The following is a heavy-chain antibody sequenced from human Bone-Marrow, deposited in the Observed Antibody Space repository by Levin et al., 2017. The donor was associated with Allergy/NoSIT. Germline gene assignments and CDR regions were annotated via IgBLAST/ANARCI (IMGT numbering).Heavy chain of an antibody. V-gene: IGHV3-53*01. CDR1: GFTVSDNY. Sequence: PGGSLRLSCEVSGFTVSDNYMSWVRQAPGKGPEWVSVIYRGGVTYYADSVKGRFTISRDDSKNTVFLQMNSLRVEDTAVYFCSRDGGPIRDDYEYVRSDYFFGMDVWGQGTTVTVSS. CDR3: SRDGGPIRDDYEYVRSDYFFGMDV. D-gene: IGHD3-16*01. CDR2: IYRGGVT. J-gene: IGHJ6*02.